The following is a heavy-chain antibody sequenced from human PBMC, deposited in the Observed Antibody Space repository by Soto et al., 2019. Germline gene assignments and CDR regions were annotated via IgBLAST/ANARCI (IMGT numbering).Heavy chain of an antibody. CDR3: ARPLRDTNFSHGLAV. D-gene: IGHD5-18*01. CDR1: GGTFSHYA. V-gene: IGHV1-69*13. Sequence: GASVQVSCNASGGTFSHYASSWVRQAPGQWLEWLGGILHMFGTPHYAQKFQGRVTMCADESTTTAYLELSSLSSADTAVYFCARPLRDTNFSHGLAVWGQGTTVTVSS. CDR2: ILHMFGTP. J-gene: IGHJ6*02.